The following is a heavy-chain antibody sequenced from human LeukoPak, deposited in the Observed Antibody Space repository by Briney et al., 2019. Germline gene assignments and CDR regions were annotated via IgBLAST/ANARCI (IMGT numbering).Heavy chain of an antibody. J-gene: IGHJ4*02. D-gene: IGHD3-22*01. Sequence: SVKVSCKASGGTFSNYAITWVRQAPGQGLEWMGGIIPIFRTANFAQKFQGRVTITADESTSTAYMELRSLRSEDTAVYYCARDSGMDYYDSSGYYYVLLRNWGQGTLITVSS. CDR1: GGTFSNYA. CDR2: IIPIFRTA. V-gene: IGHV1-69*13. CDR3: ARDSGMDYYDSSGYYYVLLRN.